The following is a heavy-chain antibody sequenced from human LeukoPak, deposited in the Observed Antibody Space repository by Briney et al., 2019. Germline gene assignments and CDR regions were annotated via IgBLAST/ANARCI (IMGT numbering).Heavy chain of an antibody. Sequence: SETLSLTCTVSGGSIRSSYYYWGWIRQPPGKGLEWIGSIYDSGSTYYNPSLKSRVTISVDTSKNQFSLKLNSVTAADTAVYYCARGPYYYDSSGYYPMGYWGQGTLVTVSS. CDR3: ARGPYYYDSSGYYPMGY. CDR1: GGSIRSSYYY. CDR2: IYDSGST. D-gene: IGHD3-22*01. J-gene: IGHJ4*02. V-gene: IGHV4-39*01.